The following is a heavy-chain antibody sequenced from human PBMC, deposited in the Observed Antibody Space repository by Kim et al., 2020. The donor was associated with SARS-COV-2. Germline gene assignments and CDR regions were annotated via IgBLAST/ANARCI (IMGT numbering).Heavy chain of an antibody. J-gene: IGHJ4*02. CDR3: ARVSEGYYYGSGSYAVDY. D-gene: IGHD3-10*01. V-gene: IGHV4-59*01. CDR2: IYYSGST. CDR1: GGSISSYY. Sequence: SETLSLTCTVSGGSISSYYWSWIRQPPGKGLEWIGDIYYSGSTNYNPSLKSRVTISVDTSKNQFSLQLSSVTAADTAVYYCARVSEGYYYGSGSYAVDYWGQGTLVTVSS.